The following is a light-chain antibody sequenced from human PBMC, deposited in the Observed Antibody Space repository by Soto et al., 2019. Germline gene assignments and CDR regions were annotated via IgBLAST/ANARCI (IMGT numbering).Light chain of an antibody. V-gene: IGKV3-20*01. CDR3: QQYGDYNSPRYS. CDR2: ATS. Sequence: EIVVTQSPGTLSLSPGDRVTLSCRASQSVSTNYFSWYQQKPGQAPRLLIYATSSRAVGIPDRFSGSGSGTDFPLTISRLEPEDFAIEYCQQYGDYNSPRYSFGQGTRLEI. CDR1: QSVSTNY. J-gene: IGKJ2*03.